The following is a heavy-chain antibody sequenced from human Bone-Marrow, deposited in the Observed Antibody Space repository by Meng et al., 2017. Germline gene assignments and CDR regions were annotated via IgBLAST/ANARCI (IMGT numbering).Heavy chain of an antibody. V-gene: IGHV3-11*04. Sequence: GESLKISCAASGFTFSDYYMSWIRQAPGKGLEWVSYISSSGSTIYYADSVKGRFTISRDYAKNSLYLRMNSLKAEDTAVYYCARDSPSLDYWGQGTLVTVSS. CDR2: ISSSGSTI. CDR3: ARDSPSLDY. CDR1: GFTFSDYY. J-gene: IGHJ4*02.